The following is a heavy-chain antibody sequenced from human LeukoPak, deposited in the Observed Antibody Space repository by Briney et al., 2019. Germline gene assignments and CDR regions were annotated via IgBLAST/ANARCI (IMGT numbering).Heavy chain of an antibody. J-gene: IGHJ4*02. CDR2: INPSGGST. CDR1: GYTFTRYY. Sequence: GASVKVSCKASGYTFTRYYMHWVRQAPGQGLEWMGIINPSGGSTSYARKFQGRVTMTRDMSTSTVYMELSSLRSEDTAVYYCARDQSYYYGSGTSPLDYWGQGTLVTVSS. CDR3: ARDQSYYYGSGTSPLDY. V-gene: IGHV1-46*01. D-gene: IGHD3-10*01.